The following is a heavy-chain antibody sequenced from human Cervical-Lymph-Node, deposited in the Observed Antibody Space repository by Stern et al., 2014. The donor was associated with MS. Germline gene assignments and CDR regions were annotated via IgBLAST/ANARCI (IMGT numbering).Heavy chain of an antibody. CDR1: GYTFSSGSYE. D-gene: IGHD3-3*01. V-gene: IGHV1-8*01. CDR3: TRERVAAPAFDI. CDR2: MLPTTGKT. J-gene: IGHJ3*02. Sequence: VQLVESGADVKKPGASVTVSCQASGYTFSSGSYEINWVRQATGQGLEWMGWMLPTTGKTAYAQKFQGRVIMTRNTSISTAYMELSSLGFEDTAVYYCTRERVAAPAFDIWGQGTMVTVSS.